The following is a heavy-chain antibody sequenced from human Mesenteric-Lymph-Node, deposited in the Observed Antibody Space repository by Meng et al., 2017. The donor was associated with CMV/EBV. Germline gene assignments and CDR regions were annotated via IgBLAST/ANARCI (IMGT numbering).Heavy chain of an antibody. J-gene: IGHJ4*02. Sequence: GGSLRLSCAASGISFSSYAMSWVRQAPGQGLEWVSVSYSGGGNTYYADSVKGRSSISREDSKNTVYLQMNSLRAEDTAVYYCAKVNCSATTCTFDFWGQGTLVTVSS. D-gene: IGHD2-15*01. CDR2: SYSGGGNT. V-gene: IGHV3-23*03. CDR1: GISFSSYA. CDR3: AKVNCSATTCTFDF.